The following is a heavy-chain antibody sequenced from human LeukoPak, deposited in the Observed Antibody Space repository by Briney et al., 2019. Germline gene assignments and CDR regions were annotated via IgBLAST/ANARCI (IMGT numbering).Heavy chain of an antibody. V-gene: IGHV3-30-3*01. CDR2: ISYDGSNK. CDR3: ARGSTYYDSSGQVPFDY. D-gene: IGHD3-22*01. J-gene: IGHJ4*02. Sequence: PGRSLRLSCAASGFTFSSYAMHWVRQAPGKGLEWVAVISYDGSNKYYADSVKGRFTISRDNSKNTLYLQMNGLRAEDTAVYYCARGSTYYDSSGQVPFDYWGQGTLVTVSS. CDR1: GFTFSSYA.